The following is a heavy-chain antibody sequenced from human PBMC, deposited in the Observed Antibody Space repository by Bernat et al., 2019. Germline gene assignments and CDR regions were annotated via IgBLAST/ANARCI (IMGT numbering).Heavy chain of an antibody. V-gene: IGHV1-46*03. CDR2: INSNSGTT. Sequence: QVQLVQSGAEVKKPGASVRVSCKASGYTFTDYYMHWVRQAPGQGLEWMGIINSNSGTTTYAQKFQGRVTMTRDTSTSTAYMELSSLRSEDTAVYYCARSGGYSFYYWGQGTLVTVSS. CDR1: GYTFTDYY. CDR3: ARSGGYSFYY. J-gene: IGHJ4*02. D-gene: IGHD1-26*01.